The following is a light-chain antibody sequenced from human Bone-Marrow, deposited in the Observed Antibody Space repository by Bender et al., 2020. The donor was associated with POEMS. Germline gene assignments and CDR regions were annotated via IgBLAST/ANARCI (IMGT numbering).Light chain of an antibody. CDR2: SSH. CDR3: QSYDRSLGVV. V-gene: IGLV1-44*01. Sequence: QSVLTQPPSASGTPGQRVTIPCSGVSSNIGAHAVNWYQHLPGTAPKLLIYSSHRRPSEVPDRFSGSRSGTSASLAISGLQSEDEADYYCQSYDRSLGVVFGGGTKLTVL. J-gene: IGLJ2*01. CDR1: SSNIGAHA.